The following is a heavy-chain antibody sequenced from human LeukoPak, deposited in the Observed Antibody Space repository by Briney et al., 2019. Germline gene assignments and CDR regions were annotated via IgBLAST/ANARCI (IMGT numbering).Heavy chain of an antibody. CDR2: IYYSGST. CDR3: ARGVYIAAAQYAY. Sequence: SQTLSLTCTVSGGSISSGDYYWSWIRRPPGKGLEWIGYIYYSGSTYYNPSLKSRVTISVDTSKNQFSLKLSSVTAADTAVYYCARGVYIAAAQYAYWGQGTLVTVSS. V-gene: IGHV4-30-4*01. CDR1: GGSISSGDYY. J-gene: IGHJ4*02. D-gene: IGHD6-13*01.